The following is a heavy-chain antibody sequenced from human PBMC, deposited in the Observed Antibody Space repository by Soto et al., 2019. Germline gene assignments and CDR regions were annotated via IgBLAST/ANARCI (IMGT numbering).Heavy chain of an antibody. D-gene: IGHD6-13*01. CDR2: IYHTGST. J-gene: IGHJ4*02. CDR3: ARGSSWYEK. V-gene: IGHV4-4*02. Sequence: QVQLQESGPGLVKPSGTLSLTCAVSGASISSNNWWTWLRQPPGKGLEWIGEIYHTGSTYYNPSLKSRVTMSVDKSKNQFSLRLNSVTAVDTAVYYCARGSSWYEKWGQGTLVTVSS. CDR1: GASISSNNW.